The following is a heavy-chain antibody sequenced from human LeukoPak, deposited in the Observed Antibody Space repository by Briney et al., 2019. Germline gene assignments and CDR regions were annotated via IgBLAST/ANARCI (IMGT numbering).Heavy chain of an antibody. Sequence: RSSETLSLTCTVSGGSISSYYWSWIRQPPGKGLEWIGYIYYSGSTNYNPSLKSRVTISVDTSKNQFSLKLSSVTAADTAVYYCARVTMVVTPEWFDPWGQGTLVTVSS. V-gene: IGHV4-59*01. CDR2: IYYSGST. CDR3: ARVTMVVTPEWFDP. J-gene: IGHJ5*02. CDR1: GGSISSYY. D-gene: IGHD4-23*01.